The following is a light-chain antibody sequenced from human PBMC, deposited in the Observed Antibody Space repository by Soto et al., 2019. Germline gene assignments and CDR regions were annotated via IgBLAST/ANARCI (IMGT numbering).Light chain of an antibody. CDR2: DVS. J-gene: IGLJ1*01. Sequence: QSVLTQPASVSGSPGQSITISCTGTSSDVGGYNYVSWYQQHPGKAPKLMIYDVSNRPSGVSNRFSGSKSGNTASLTISGLQAEDEADYYCSSYTSSYYVFGPGTKVTVL. CDR3: SSYTSSYYV. CDR1: SSDVGGYNY. V-gene: IGLV2-14*01.